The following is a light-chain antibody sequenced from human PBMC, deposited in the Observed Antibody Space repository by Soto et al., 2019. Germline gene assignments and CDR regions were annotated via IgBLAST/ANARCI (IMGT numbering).Light chain of an antibody. CDR2: GAS. Sequence: DSVLTQSPGSLSLSPGETATLSCRASQSIINTYLAWYQQKPGQAPRLLIYGASIRATGVPDRFSGSGSGTDFTLTITRLEAEDFAVYYCQQYGSSPLMYTFGQGTKLGVK. J-gene: IGKJ2*01. V-gene: IGKV3-20*01. CDR3: QQYGSSPLMYT. CDR1: QSIINTY.